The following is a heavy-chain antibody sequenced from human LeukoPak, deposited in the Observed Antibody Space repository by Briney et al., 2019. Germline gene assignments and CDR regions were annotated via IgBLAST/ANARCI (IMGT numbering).Heavy chain of an antibody. CDR3: ARDPYASGNGDEFGY. V-gene: IGHV3-21*01. CDR2: ISSGSSYI. Sequence: KPGGSLRLSCAATGFTFSIYSMNWVRQAPGKGLEWVSSISSGSSYISYADSVKGRFTISRDNAKNSLYLQMNSLRAEDTAVYYCARDPYASGNGDEFGYWGQGTLVTVSS. D-gene: IGHD3-10*01. CDR1: GFTFSIYS. J-gene: IGHJ4*02.